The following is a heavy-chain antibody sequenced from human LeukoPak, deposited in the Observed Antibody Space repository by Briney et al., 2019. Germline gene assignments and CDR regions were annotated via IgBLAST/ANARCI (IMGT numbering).Heavy chain of an antibody. CDR3: AKDPIFNGSYRVFDY. Sequence: GAPRLSFATSGFTFSHRALSWVRPAPGKGLGWVSTFIDSGNSIYYADSAEGRFTISRDNSKNTLYLQMNSLRAGDTAVYYCAKDPIFNGSYRVFDYWGLGTLVTVSS. CDR2: FIDSGNSI. CDR1: GFTFSHRA. D-gene: IGHD1-26*01. V-gene: IGHV3-23*01. J-gene: IGHJ4*02.